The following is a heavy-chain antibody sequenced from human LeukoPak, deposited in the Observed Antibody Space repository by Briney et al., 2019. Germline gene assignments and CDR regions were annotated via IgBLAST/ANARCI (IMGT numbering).Heavy chain of an antibody. CDR3: AGYSSGWHD. CDR1: GASISSGDNY. J-gene: IGHJ4*02. Sequence: PSETLSLTCTVSGASISSGDNYWSWIRQPPGKGLEWIGYIYYSGSTNYNPSLKSRVTISVDTSKNQFSLKLSSVTAADTAVYYCAGYSSGWHDWGQGTLVTVSS. V-gene: IGHV4-61*08. CDR2: IYYSGST. D-gene: IGHD6-19*01.